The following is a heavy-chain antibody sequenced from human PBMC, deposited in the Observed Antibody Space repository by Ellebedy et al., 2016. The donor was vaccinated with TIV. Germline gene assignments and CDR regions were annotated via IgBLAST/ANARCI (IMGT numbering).Heavy chain of an antibody. CDR2: IYYSGST. V-gene: IGHV4-39*01. J-gene: IGHJ4*02. Sequence: SETLSLTXTVSGGSISSSSYYWGWIRQPPGKGLEWIGSIYYSGSTYYNPSLKSRVTISVDTSKNQFSLKLSSVTAADTAVYYCARGSRYDYVWGSYRPFDYWGQGTLVTVSS. CDR1: GGSISSSSYY. D-gene: IGHD3-16*02. CDR3: ARGSRYDYVWGSYRPFDY.